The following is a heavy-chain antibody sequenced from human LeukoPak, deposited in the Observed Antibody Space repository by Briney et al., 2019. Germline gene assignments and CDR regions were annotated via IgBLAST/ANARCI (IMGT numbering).Heavy chain of an antibody. CDR2: IKPHGSQR. J-gene: IGHJ4*02. Sequence: GGSLRLSCAASGFSFSATWMTSGRQAPGKGRQCVANIKPHGSQRHYLDSVKGRFTVSRDNAKTSLYLQMNSLRVEDTATYYCASDLNHDSGGWGEGTLVTVSS. V-gene: IGHV3-7*01. CDR3: ASDLNHDSGG. D-gene: IGHD3-22*01. CDR1: GFSFSATW.